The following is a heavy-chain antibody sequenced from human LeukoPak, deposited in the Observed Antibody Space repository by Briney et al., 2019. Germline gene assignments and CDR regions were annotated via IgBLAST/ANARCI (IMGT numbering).Heavy chain of an antibody. Sequence: SETLSLTCTVSGGSISSYYWSWIRQPPGKGLEWIGYIYYSGSTNYNPSLKSRVTISVDTSKNQFSLKLSSVTAADTAVYYCASFGAAGMTGDYWGQGTLVTVSS. J-gene: IGHJ4*02. D-gene: IGHD6-13*01. CDR1: GGSISSYY. CDR3: ASFGAAGMTGDY. V-gene: IGHV4-59*08. CDR2: IYYSGST.